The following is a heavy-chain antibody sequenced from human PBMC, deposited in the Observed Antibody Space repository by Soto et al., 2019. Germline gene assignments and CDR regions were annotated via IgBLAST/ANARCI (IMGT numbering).Heavy chain of an antibody. CDR2: IRPDGSEA. CDR3: AREGWGSLLDH. CDR1: GFTFRTYW. Sequence: EVQLVESGGDLVQPGGSLRLSCAASGFTFRTYWMTWVRQLPGKGLEWVAHIRPDGSEAAYVDSVRGRFTISRDNDKNSLHLHMSSQRVEDTAVYYCAREGWGSLLDHWGLGTLVTVSS. J-gene: IGHJ4*02. D-gene: IGHD7-27*01. V-gene: IGHV3-7*04.